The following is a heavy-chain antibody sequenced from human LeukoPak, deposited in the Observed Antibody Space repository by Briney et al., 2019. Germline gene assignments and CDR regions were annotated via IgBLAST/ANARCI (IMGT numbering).Heavy chain of an antibody. Sequence: SETLSLTCSVSGGSITSSSYYWSWIRQPPGKGLEWIGSIYYSGGTYYSPSLKSRVTVSVDTSKNQFSLQLSSVTAADTAVYYCAMGKYSSSWYYFDYWGQGTPVTVSS. D-gene: IGHD6-13*01. V-gene: IGHV4-39*01. CDR1: GGSITSSSYY. CDR3: AMGKYSSSWYYFDY. CDR2: IYYSGGT. J-gene: IGHJ4*02.